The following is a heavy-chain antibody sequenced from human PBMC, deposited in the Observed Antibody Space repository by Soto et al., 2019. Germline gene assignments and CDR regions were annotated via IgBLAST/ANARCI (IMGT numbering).Heavy chain of an antibody. Sequence: GGSLRLSCAASGFTFSDYGMHWVRQAPGKGLEWVAVIWNDGTYKYYVDSVKGRFTISRDDSENTVYLQMNSLRAEDTALYYCARDAPGYNYGHLDYWGQGTLVTVSS. J-gene: IGHJ4*02. CDR1: GFTFSDYG. V-gene: IGHV3-33*01. CDR3: ARDAPGYNYGHLDY. D-gene: IGHD5-18*01. CDR2: IWNDGTYK.